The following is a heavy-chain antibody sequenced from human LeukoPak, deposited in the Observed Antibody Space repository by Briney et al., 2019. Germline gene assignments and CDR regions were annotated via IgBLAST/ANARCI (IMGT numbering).Heavy chain of an antibody. V-gene: IGHV4-30-4*01. J-gene: IGHJ3*02. CDR1: GGSISSGDYY. D-gene: IGHD3-22*01. CDR2: IYYSGST. Sequence: PSQTLSLTCTVSGGSISSGDYYWSWIRQPPGKGLEWIGYIYYSGSTNYNPSLKSRVTISVDTSKNQFSLKLSSVTAADTAVYYCARRLGTMIVVAIQTRSNAFDIWGQGTMVTVSS. CDR3: ARRLGTMIVVAIQTRSNAFDI.